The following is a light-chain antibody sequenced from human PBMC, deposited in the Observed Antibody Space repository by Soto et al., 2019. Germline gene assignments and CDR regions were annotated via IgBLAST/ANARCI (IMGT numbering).Light chain of an antibody. CDR1: QSVRNK. J-gene: IGKJ5*01. CDR3: QQYNSWSAIT. Sequence: EILLTQSPATLSVSPGERVTLSCRASQSVRNKLAWYQQQPGQAPRVLIYDTSTRATGLPARFSGSGSGTDFTLTISSLQSEDSAVYYCQQYNSWSAITFGQRTRLEI. V-gene: IGKV3-15*01. CDR2: DTS.